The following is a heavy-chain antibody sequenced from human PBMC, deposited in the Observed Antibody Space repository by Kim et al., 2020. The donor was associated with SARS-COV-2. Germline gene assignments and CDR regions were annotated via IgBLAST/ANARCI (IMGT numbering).Heavy chain of an antibody. D-gene: IGHD6-25*01. V-gene: IGHV4-59*01. CDR3: ARSSAAGARFDA. J-gene: IGHJ5*02. CDR2: T. Sequence: TNYTPSLKSRVFISVDASKSQLSLILDSVTDADTAVYYCARSSAAGARFDAWGRGMLVTVSS.